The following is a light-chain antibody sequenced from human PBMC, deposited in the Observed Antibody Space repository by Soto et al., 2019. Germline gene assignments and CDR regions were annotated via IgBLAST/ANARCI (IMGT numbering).Light chain of an antibody. V-gene: IGKV3-20*01. CDR1: QSVSSSF. CDR2: GAS. J-gene: IGKJ1*01. Sequence: EIVLTQSPGTLSLSPGERATLSCRASQSVSSSFLAWYQQRPGQAPRLLIYGASSRATGVPDRFSGSGSGTGFTLNISRLEPEDFAVYYCQHYGSAPWTFDQGTKVEIK. CDR3: QHYGSAPWT.